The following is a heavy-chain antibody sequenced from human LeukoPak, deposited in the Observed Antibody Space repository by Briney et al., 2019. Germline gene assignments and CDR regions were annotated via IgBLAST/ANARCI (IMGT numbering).Heavy chain of an antibody. CDR3: ATVIRYGGYFDY. CDR1: GCTLTELA. CDR2: FDPEDGET. D-gene: IGHD3-16*01. Sequence: ASVKVSCKVSGCTLTELARNWVRQAPGKGLEWMGGFDPEDGETIYAQKFQGRVTMTEDTSTDTAYMELSSLRSEDTAVYYCATVIRYGGYFDYWGQGTLVTVSS. J-gene: IGHJ4*02. V-gene: IGHV1-24*01.